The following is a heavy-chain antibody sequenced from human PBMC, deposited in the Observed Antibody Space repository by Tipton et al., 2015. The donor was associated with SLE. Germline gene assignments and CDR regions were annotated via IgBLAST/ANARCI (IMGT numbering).Heavy chain of an antibody. J-gene: IGHJ3*02. CDR3: ALKGITGTSGDDVAFDI. CDR2: IYTSGST. D-gene: IGHD1-7*01. CDR1: GGSISSSSYY. Sequence: TLSLTCTVSGGSISSSSYYWGWIRQPPGKGLEWIGRIYTSGSTNYNPSLKSRVTMSVDTSKNQFSLKLSSVTAADTAVYYCALKGITGTSGDDVAFDIWGQGTMVTVSS. V-gene: IGHV4-39*07.